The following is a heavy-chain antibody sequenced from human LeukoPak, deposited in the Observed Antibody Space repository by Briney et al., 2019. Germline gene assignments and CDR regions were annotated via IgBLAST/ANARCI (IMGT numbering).Heavy chain of an antibody. CDR2: IYYSGST. Sequence: SETLSLTCAVSGGSIRGYYWSWVRQHPGKGLEWIGYIYYSGSTYYNPSLKSRVTISVDTSKNQFSLKLSSVTAADTAVYYCARDYMTTVTTSSGLRYYYYGMDVWGQGTTVTVSS. J-gene: IGHJ6*02. CDR3: ARDYMTTVTTSSGLRYYYYGMDV. D-gene: IGHD4-17*01. CDR1: GGSIRGYY. V-gene: IGHV4-31*11.